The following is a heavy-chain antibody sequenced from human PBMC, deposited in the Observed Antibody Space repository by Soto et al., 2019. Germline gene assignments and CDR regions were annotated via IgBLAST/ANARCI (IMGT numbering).Heavy chain of an antibody. Sequence: EVQLVESGGGLIQPGGSLRLSCAASGFTVSSNYMSWVRQAPGKGLEWVSVIYSGGSTYYADSVKGRFTISRDNSKSTMYLQMNSLRAEDTAVYYCAVWTVTTCYYYCGMDVWGQGTTVTVSS. D-gene: IGHD4-17*01. V-gene: IGHV3-53*01. J-gene: IGHJ6*02. CDR2: IYSGGST. CDR3: AVWTVTTCYYYCGMDV. CDR1: GFTVSSNY.